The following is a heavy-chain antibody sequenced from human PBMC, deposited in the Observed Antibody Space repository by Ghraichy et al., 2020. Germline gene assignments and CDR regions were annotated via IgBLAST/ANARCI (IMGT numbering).Heavy chain of an antibody. Sequence: SETLSLTCTVSGGSISSYYWSWIRQPPRKGLEWIGYIYYSGSTNYNPSLTSRVTISVDTSKNQFSLKLSSVTAAATAVYYCSIDPVVQGVIFGMYVSGQETTVTVSS. CDR3: SIDPVVQGVIFGMYV. CDR1: GGSISSYY. J-gene: IGHJ6*02. D-gene: IGHD3-10*01. CDR2: IYYSGST. V-gene: IGHV4-59*01.